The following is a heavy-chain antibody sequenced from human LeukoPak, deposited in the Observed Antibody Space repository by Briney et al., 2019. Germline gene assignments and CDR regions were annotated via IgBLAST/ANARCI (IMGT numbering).Heavy chain of an antibody. Sequence: GGSLRLSCAASGFTFSSYSMNWVRQAPGKGLEWVSSISSSSSYIYYADSVKGRFTISRDNAKNSLYLQMNSLRAEDTAVYYCARGLVTMVRGALPHYYYYGMDVWGQGTTVTVSS. V-gene: IGHV3-21*01. CDR1: GFTFSSYS. CDR3: ARGLVTMVRGALPHYYYYGMDV. D-gene: IGHD3-10*01. J-gene: IGHJ6*02. CDR2: ISSSSSYI.